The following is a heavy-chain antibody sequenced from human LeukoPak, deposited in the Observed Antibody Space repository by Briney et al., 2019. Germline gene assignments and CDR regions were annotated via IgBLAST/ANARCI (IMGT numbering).Heavy chain of an antibody. Sequence: PSETLSLTCTVSGGSISGYYWSWIRQPPGNGLEWIGFIHYSGSTNYNPSLKSRVTISVDTSKNQFSLKLSSVTAADTAVYYCARNYYDSSGSDIWGQGTMVTVSS. D-gene: IGHD3-22*01. CDR2: IHYSGST. CDR1: GGSISGYY. J-gene: IGHJ3*02. CDR3: ARNYYDSSGSDI. V-gene: IGHV4-59*01.